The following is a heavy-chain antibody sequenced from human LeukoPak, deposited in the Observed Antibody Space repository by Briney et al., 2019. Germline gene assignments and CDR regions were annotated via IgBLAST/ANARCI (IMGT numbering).Heavy chain of an antibody. V-gene: IGHV3-7*01. CDR1: GFTFSSYW. J-gene: IGHJ4*02. Sequence: GGSLRLSCAASGFTFSSYWMSWVRQAPGKGLEWVANIKQDGSEKYYVDSVKGRFTISRDNAKNSLYLQMNSLRAEDTAVYYRARSYDSSGYYHTTPDYWGQGTLVTVSS. CDR2: IKQDGSEK. CDR3: ARSYDSSGYYHTTPDY. D-gene: IGHD3-22*01.